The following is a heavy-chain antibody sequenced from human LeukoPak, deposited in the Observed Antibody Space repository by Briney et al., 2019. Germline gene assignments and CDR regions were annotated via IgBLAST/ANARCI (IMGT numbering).Heavy chain of an antibody. D-gene: IGHD1-7*01. CDR2: IYYSGST. CDR3: ARDRGAGTTYWFDP. Sequence: SETLSLTCTVSGGSISSGVYYWSWIRQHPGKGLEWIGYIYYSGSTYYNPSLKSRVTISVDTSKNQFSLKLSSVTAADTAVYYCARDRGAGTTYWFDPWGQGTLVTVSS. V-gene: IGHV4-31*03. J-gene: IGHJ5*02. CDR1: GGSISSGVYY.